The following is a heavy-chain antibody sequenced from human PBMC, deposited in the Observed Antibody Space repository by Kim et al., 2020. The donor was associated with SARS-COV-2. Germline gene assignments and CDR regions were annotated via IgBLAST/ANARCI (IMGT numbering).Heavy chain of an antibody. CDR2: GST. D-gene: IGHD3-10*01. CDR3: ARIGWGGDV. J-gene: IGHJ6*02. Sequence: GSTNSCPSLKRRLTIAVDTSKNHFALKLDSVTAADAAVYYCARIGWGGDVWGQGTTVTVSS. V-gene: IGHV4-61*03.